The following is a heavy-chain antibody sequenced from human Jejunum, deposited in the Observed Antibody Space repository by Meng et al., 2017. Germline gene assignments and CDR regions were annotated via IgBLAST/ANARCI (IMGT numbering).Heavy chain of an antibody. CDR2: ISYSGTT. V-gene: IGHV4-59*01. D-gene: IGHD1-26*01. Sequence: SETLSLTCAVSGGSLSNAWWTWIRQSPEKGLEWIGYISYSGTTEYNPSLESRATISVDTSKNQFSLKLSSVTAADTAVYYCARVILYSGSYYFDSWGQGTLVTVSS. J-gene: IGHJ4*02. CDR1: GGSLSNAW. CDR3: ARVILYSGSYYFDS.